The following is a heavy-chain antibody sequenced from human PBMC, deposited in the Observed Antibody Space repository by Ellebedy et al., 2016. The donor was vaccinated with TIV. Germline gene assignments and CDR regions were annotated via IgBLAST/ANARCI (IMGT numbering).Heavy chain of an antibody. CDR3: ARPGYSSGWPYWYFDL. D-gene: IGHD6-19*01. CDR2: INHSGST. Sequence: GSLRLSXAASGFTFSSYSMNWVRQPPGKGLEWIGEINHSGSTNYNPSLKSRVTISVDTSKNQFSLKLSSVTAADTAVYYCARPGYSSGWPYWYFDLWGRGTLVTVSS. V-gene: IGHV4-34*01. J-gene: IGHJ2*01. CDR1: GFTFSSYS.